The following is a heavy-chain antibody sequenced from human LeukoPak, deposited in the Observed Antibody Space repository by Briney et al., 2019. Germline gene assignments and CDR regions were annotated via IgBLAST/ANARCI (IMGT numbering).Heavy chain of an antibody. J-gene: IGHJ4*02. CDR2: IYYSGST. CDR3: ARHQDTEEFWSGHEGHFDY. D-gene: IGHD3-3*01. V-gene: IGHV4-39*01. CDR1: GNSISSSSYY. Sequence: SETLSLTCTVSGNSISSSSYYWALIRQPPGKGLEWIGTIYYSGSTYYNPSLKSRVTISVDTSKNQFSLKLSSVTAADTAVYYCARHQDTEEFWSGHEGHFDYWGQGTLVTVSS.